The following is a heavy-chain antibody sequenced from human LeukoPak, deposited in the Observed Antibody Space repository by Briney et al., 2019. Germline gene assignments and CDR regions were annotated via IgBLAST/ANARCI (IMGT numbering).Heavy chain of an antibody. CDR3: AHSSSAGDRFDP. CDR2: INPNSGGT. D-gene: IGHD6-6*01. J-gene: IGHJ5*02. Sequence: ASVKVSCKASGYTFTGYYMHWVRQAPGQGLEWMGWINPNSGGTNYAQKFQGWVTMTRDTSMSTAYMELSRLRSDDTAVYYCAHSSSAGDRFDPWGQGTLVTVSS. CDR1: GYTFTGYY. V-gene: IGHV1-2*04.